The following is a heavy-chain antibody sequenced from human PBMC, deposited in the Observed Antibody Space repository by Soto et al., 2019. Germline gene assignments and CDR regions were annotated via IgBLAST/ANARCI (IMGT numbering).Heavy chain of an antibody. J-gene: IGHJ6*02. CDR2: IIPIFGTA. V-gene: IGHV1-69*13. Sequence: SVKVSCKASGGTFSSYAISWVRQAPGQGLEWMGGIIPIFGTANYAQKFQGRVTITADESTSTAYMELSSLRSEDTAVYYCASFSGYSSSWYLDYYYGMDVWGQGTTVTVSS. CDR1: GGTFSSYA. CDR3: ASFSGYSSSWYLDYYYGMDV. D-gene: IGHD6-13*01.